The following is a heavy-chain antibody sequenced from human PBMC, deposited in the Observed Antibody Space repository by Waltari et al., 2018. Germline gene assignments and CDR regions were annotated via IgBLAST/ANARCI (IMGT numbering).Heavy chain of an antibody. CDR1: GDRVARNSAA. J-gene: IGHJ4*02. CDR2: TYYRSKWYN. CDR3: ARDRDVHSGSYYDY. D-gene: IGHD1-26*01. Sequence: QVQLQPSGPGLVKPSQTLSLPCAISGDRVARNSAAWNWISQSPSRGLEWLGRTYYRSKWYNDYAVSVKSRITINPDTSKNQFSLQLNSVTPEDTAVYYCARDRDVHSGSYYDYWGQGTLVTVSS. V-gene: IGHV6-1*01.